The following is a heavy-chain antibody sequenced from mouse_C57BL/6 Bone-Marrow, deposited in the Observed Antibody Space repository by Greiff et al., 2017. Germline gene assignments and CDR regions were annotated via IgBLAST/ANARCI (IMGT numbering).Heavy chain of an antibody. V-gene: IGHV1-19*01. D-gene: IGHD1-1*01. CDR2: INPYNGGT. Sequence: VQLQQSGPVLVKPGASVKMSCKASGYTFTDYYMNWVKQSHGKSLEWIGVINPYNGGTSYNQKFKGKATLTVDKSSSTAYMELNSLTSEDSAVYYCARCYYGSLWYFDVWGTGTTVTVSS. J-gene: IGHJ1*03. CDR1: GYTFTDYY. CDR3: ARCYYGSLWYFDV.